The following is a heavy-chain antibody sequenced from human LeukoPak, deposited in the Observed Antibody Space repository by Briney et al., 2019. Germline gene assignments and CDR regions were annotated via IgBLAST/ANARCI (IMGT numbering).Heavy chain of an antibody. V-gene: IGHV1-46*01. D-gene: IGHD6-19*01. CDR2: INPSGGST. CDR1: GYTFTSYG. Sequence: ASVKVSCKASGYTFTSYGISWVRQAPGQGLEWMGIINPSGGSTSYAQKFQGRVTMTRDMSTSTVHMELSSLRSEDTAVYYCARDVRAVAGYDAFDVWGQGTMVTVSS. J-gene: IGHJ3*01. CDR3: ARDVRAVAGYDAFDV.